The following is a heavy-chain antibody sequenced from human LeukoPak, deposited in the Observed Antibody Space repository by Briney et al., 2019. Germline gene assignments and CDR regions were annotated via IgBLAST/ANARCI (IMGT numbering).Heavy chain of an antibody. CDR1: GFTFSSYG. Sequence: GGSLRLSCAASGFTFSSYGMHWVRQAPGKGLEWVAFIRYDGSNKYYADSVKGRFTISRDNSKNTLYLQMNSLRAEDTAVYYCARGLRIIAARPADAFGIWGQGTMVTVSS. CDR2: IRYDGSNK. J-gene: IGHJ3*02. CDR3: ARGLRIIAARPADAFGI. V-gene: IGHV3-30*02. D-gene: IGHD6-6*01.